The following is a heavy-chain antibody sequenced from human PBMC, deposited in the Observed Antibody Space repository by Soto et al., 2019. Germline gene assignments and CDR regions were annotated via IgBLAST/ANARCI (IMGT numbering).Heavy chain of an antibody. CDR1: GLTFSYYW. D-gene: IGHD2-21*02. J-gene: IGHJ3*01. V-gene: IGHV3-74*01. CDR2: IHSDGSST. CDR3: ARGDRGAFDL. Sequence: GGSLRLSCAASGLTFSYYWMHWVRQAPGQGLVWVSRIHSDGSSTTYADSVKGRFTISRDNAKNTLYLQMNSLRAEDTAGYYCARGDRGAFDLSGQGTMVTVSS.